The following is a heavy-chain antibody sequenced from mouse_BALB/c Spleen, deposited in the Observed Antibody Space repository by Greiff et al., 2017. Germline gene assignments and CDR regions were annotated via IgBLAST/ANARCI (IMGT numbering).Heavy chain of an antibody. Sequence: EVKLVESGGGLVQPGGSRKLSCAASGFTFSSFGMHWVRQAPEQGLEWVAYISSGSSTIYYAETVKGRFTISRDNPKNTLYLQMTSLRSEDTAMYYCARGTIRYDIDYWGQGTTVTVSS. CDR1: GFTFSSFG. J-gene: IGHJ4*01. CDR3: ARGTIRYDIDY. D-gene: IGHD2-14*01. CDR2: ISSGSSTI. V-gene: IGHV5-17*02.